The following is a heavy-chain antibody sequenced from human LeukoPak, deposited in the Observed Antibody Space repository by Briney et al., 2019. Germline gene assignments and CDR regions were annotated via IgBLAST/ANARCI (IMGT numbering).Heavy chain of an antibody. CDR2: IYRAGDT. V-gene: IGHV3-13*01. CDR3: AREMSGSNGALDI. Sequence: GGSLRLSCAASGFTLSTYDMHWVRQPTGEDLEWVSIIYRAGDTYYPGSVKGRFTISRDNAKNSLYLQMNSLRAEDTAVYYCAREMSGSNGALDIWGQGTMVTVSS. CDR1: GFTLSTYD. D-gene: IGHD3-10*01. J-gene: IGHJ3*02.